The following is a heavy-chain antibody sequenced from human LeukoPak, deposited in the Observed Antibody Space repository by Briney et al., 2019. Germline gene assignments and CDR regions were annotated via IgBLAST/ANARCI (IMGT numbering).Heavy chain of an antibody. CDR1: GGSISSYY. D-gene: IGHD5-12*01. CDR2: IYYSGRT. CDR3: ARHGVATMKRVDV. J-gene: IGHJ6*04. V-gene: IGHV4-59*08. Sequence: PSQTLSLTCTVSGGSISSYYWSWIRQPPGKGLEWIGHIYYSGRTYYNPSLKNRATMSVDTSKDQFSLNLTSVIAADTAVYYCARHGVATMKRVDVWGKGTSVTVSS.